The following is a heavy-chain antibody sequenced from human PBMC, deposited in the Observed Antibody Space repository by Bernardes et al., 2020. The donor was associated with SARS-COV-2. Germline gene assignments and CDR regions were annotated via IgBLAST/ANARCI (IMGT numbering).Heavy chain of an antibody. Sequence: GGSLRLSCAASGFTFSGSAMHWVRQASGKGLEWVGRIRSKANSYATAYAASVKGRFTISRDDSKNTAYLQMNSLKTEDTAVYYCTSRVWFGELQYYYGMDVWGQGTTVTVSS. D-gene: IGHD3-10*01. CDR2: IRSKANSYAT. CDR1: GFTFSGSA. V-gene: IGHV3-73*01. J-gene: IGHJ6*02. CDR3: TSRVWFGELQYYYGMDV.